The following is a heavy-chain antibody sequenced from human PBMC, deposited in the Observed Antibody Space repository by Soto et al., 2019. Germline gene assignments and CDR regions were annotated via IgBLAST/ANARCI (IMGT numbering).Heavy chain of an antibody. CDR2: ISYDGSNK. CDR3: AKDGLTAWELLSYPYYFDY. D-gene: IGHD1-26*01. J-gene: IGHJ4*02. Sequence: QVQLVESGGGVVQPGRSLRLSCAASGFTFSSYGMHWVRQAPGKGLEWVAVISYDGSNKYYADSVKGRFTISRDNSKNTLYLQMNSLRAEDTAVYYCAKDGLTAWELLSYPYYFDYWGQGTLVTVSS. V-gene: IGHV3-30*18. CDR1: GFTFSSYG.